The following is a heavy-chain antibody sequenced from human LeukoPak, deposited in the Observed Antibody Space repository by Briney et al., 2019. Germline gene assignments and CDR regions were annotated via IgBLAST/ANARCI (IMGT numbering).Heavy chain of an antibody. CDR2: VYYSGTT. D-gene: IGHD6-19*01. J-gene: IGHJ6*02. CDR1: GGSIHTYY. Sequence: SETLSLTCSVSGGSIHTYYWTWIRQPPGKGLEWIGNVYYSGTTYYNPSLKSRLTISADTSKNQFSLKLNSVTAADTAVYYCAGRRVAGTRFNYYYGMDVWGQGTTVTVSS. V-gene: IGHV4-59*13. CDR3: AGRRVAGTRFNYYYGMDV.